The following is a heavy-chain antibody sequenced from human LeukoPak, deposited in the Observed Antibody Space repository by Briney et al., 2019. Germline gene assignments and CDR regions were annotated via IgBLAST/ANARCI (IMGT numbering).Heavy chain of an antibody. CDR3: ATRTSHLAY. J-gene: IGHJ4*02. CDR1: GYTFTDYY. D-gene: IGHD2-2*01. CDR2: MNPNSGNT. V-gene: IGHV1-8*03. Sequence: ASVKVSCKASGYTFTDYYMHWVRQAPGQGLEWMGWMNPNSGNTGYAQKFQGRVTITRSTSISTAYMELSSLRSEDTAVYYCATRTSHLAYWGQGTLVTVSS.